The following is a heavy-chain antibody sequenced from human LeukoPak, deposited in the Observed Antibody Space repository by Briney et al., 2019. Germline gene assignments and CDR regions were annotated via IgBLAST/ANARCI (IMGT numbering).Heavy chain of an antibody. V-gene: IGHV4-28*01. J-gene: IGHJ5*02. Sequence: SDTLSLTCVVSGYSISSSKWWGWIRQPPGKGLEWIGYIYYSGSTYYNPSLKTRVTMSVDTSKNQFSLNLNSVTAADTAVYYCARSTTIKGWFDPWGQGTLVTVSS. CDR1: GYSISSSKW. D-gene: IGHD4-11*01. CDR3: ARSTTIKGWFDP. CDR2: IYYSGST.